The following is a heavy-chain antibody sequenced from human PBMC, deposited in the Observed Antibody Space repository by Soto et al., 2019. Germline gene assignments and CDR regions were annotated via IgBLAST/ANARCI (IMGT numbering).Heavy chain of an antibody. V-gene: IGHV1-18*01. CDR3: XRXXXXXXGPWY. CDR2: ISAYNGNT. Sequence: QVQLVQSGAEVKKPGASVKVSCKASGYTFTSYGXXXXXXXXXXXLEWMGWISAYNGNTNYAQKLQGRVTMTTDTXXXXXXXXXXXXXXXXXXXXXXXRXXXXXXGPWYWGQGTLVTVSS. J-gene: IGHJ4*02. CDR1: GYTFTSYG.